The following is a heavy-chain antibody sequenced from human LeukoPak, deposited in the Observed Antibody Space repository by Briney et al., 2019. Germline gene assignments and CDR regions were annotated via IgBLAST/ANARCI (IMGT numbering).Heavy chain of an antibody. D-gene: IGHD4-23*01. CDR3: ARVDVAVVGISDYFVY. J-gene: IGHJ4*02. CDR2: ISPDGGDK. V-gene: IGHV3-7*01. CDR1: AFTFSGYW. Sequence: GRSLRPSCATSAFTFSGYWMTWVRQAPGKWLEWVANISPDGGDKYYMDSGKGRFTISRDNAKSSLYLQMNSLRDEDTAVYYCARVDVAVVGISDYFVYWGQGAQVTVSS.